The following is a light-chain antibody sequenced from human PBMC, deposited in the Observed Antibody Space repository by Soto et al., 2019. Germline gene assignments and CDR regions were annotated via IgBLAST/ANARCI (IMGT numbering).Light chain of an antibody. J-gene: IGLJ2*01. CDR1: SSDVGGYNY. CDR2: DVS. CDR3: SSYTSSSLVV. V-gene: IGLV2-14*01. Sequence: QSALTQPASVSGSPGQSITISYTGTSSDVGGYNYVSWYQQHPGKAPKLMIYDVSNRPSGVSNRFSGSKSGNTASLTISGLQAEDEAVYYCSSYTSSSLVVFGGGTKLTVL.